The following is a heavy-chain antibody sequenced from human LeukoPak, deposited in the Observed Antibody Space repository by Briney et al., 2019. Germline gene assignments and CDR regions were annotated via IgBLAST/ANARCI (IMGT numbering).Heavy chain of an antibody. CDR3: ATVYGSGSYGYFDY. D-gene: IGHD3-10*01. CDR1: GYTLTELS. CDR2: FDPEDGET. Sequence: ASVKVSCKVSGYTLTELSMHWVRQAPRKGLEWMGGFDPEDGETIYAQKFQGRVAMTEDTSTDTAYMELSSLRSEDTAVYYCATVYGSGSYGYFDYWGQGTLVTVSS. J-gene: IGHJ4*02. V-gene: IGHV1-24*01.